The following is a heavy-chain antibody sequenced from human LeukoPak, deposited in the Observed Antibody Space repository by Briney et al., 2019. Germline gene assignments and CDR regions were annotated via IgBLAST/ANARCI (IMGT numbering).Heavy chain of an antibody. J-gene: IGHJ5*01. D-gene: IGHD5-18*01. CDR2: IKPKIDGGTS. V-gene: IGHV3-15*01. Sequence: GGSLRLSCAASGFTFSSYAMSWVRQAPGKGLEWVGRIKPKIDGGTSDYAAPVKGRFTISRDDSKNTLFLQMSSLKTEDTGVYFCTTDPDGYSYGQGSPDSWGQGTLVTVSS. CDR3: TTDPDGYSYGQGSPDS. CDR1: GFTFSSYA.